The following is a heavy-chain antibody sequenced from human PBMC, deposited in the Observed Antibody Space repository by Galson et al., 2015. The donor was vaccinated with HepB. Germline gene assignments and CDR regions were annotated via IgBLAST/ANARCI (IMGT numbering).Heavy chain of an antibody. CDR3: ARAYCYDSSGPGGPFDI. D-gene: IGHD3-22*01. CDR1: GFTFSSYA. V-gene: IGHV3-30-3*01. CDR2: ISYDGSNK. Sequence: SLRLSCAASGFTFSSYAMHWVRQAPGKGLEWVAVISYDGSNKYYADAVKGRFTITRDNSKNTLYLQMNSLRSEDTAVYYCARAYCYDSSGPGGPFDIWGQRTMVTVSS. J-gene: IGHJ3*02.